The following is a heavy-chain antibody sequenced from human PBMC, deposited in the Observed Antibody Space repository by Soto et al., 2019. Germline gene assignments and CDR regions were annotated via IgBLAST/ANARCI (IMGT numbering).Heavy chain of an antibody. Sequence: PSETLSLTCTVSGGSISSYYWSWIRQPPGKGLERIGYIYYSGSTNYNPSLKSRVTISVVTSKNQFSLKLSSVTAAYTAVYYCARYIGFCSSTSCYSYYYGMDVWGQGTTVTVSS. CDR1: GGSISSYY. J-gene: IGHJ6*02. CDR3: ARYIGFCSSTSCYSYYYGMDV. D-gene: IGHD2-2*02. V-gene: IGHV4-59*08. CDR2: IYYSGST.